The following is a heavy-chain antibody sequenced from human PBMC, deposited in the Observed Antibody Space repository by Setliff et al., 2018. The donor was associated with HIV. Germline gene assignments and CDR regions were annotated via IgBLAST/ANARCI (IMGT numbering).Heavy chain of an antibody. CDR2: VYYTGRS. CDR1: GGSISSTAYY. J-gene: IGHJ6*03. Sequence: SETLSLTCTVSGGSISSTAYYWGWIRQPPGKGLEWIGSVYYTGRSFFNPSLKSRVTISVDTSKNQFSLKLSSVTAADTAVYYCASRDYYYMDVWGKGTTVTVSS. CDR3: ASRDYYYMDV. V-gene: IGHV4-39*01.